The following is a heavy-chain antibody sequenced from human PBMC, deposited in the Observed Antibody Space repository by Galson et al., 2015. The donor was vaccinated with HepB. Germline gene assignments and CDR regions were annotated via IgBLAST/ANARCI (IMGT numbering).Heavy chain of an antibody. CDR2: ISSDGRDA. J-gene: IGHJ3*02. CDR1: GFSFSTSW. V-gene: IGHV3-74*01. Sequence: SLRLSCAASGFSFSTSWMHWVRLAPGKGLVWVSRISSDGRDANHADSVKGRFTISRDNAKNTLYLQMNSLRAEDTAVYYCARDMAIAPPADSDAVDIWGQGTMVTVSS. D-gene: IGHD5-24*01. CDR3: ARDMAIAPPADSDAVDI.